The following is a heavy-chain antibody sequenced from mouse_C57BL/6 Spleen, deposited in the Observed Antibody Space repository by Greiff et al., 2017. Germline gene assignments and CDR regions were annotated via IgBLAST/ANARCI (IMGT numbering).Heavy chain of an antibody. V-gene: IGHV5-17*01. Sequence: VQLKESGGGLVKPGGSLKLSCAASGFTFSDYGMHWVRQAPEKGLEWVAYISSGSSTIYYADTVKGRFTISRDNAKNTLFLQMTSLRSEDTAMYYCARGGVYTFDYWGQGTTLTVSS. J-gene: IGHJ2*01. CDR2: ISSGSSTI. CDR1: GFTFSDYG. CDR3: ARGGVYTFDY.